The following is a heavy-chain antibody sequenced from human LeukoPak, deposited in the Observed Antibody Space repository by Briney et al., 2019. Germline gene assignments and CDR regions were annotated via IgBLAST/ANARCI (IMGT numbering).Heavy chain of an antibody. CDR1: GYSISSYF. J-gene: IGHJ4*02. D-gene: IGHD3-22*01. V-gene: IGHV4-59*01. CDR3: ARSKYYYDGSGYLDY. Sequence: SETLSLTCSVPGYSISSYFWSWIRQPPGKGLEWIGDSYYSGSTKYNPSLKSRVTISIDTSKNQFSLKLSSVTAADTAVYYCARSKYYYDGSGYLDYWGQGTLVTVSS. CDR2: SYYSGST.